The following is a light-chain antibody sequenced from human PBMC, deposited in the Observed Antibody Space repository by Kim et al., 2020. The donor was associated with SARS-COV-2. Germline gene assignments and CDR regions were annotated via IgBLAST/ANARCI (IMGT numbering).Light chain of an antibody. Sequence: SASVGDRVTITCRASESVYLYLNWYQQKLGKAPKLLISAASALPTGAPSRFSGSGSGTDFTLMIAGLQPEDFATYFCQQTYTPPYTFGQGTKLEI. V-gene: IGKV1-39*01. CDR1: ESVYLY. CDR2: AAS. J-gene: IGKJ2*01. CDR3: QQTYTPPYT.